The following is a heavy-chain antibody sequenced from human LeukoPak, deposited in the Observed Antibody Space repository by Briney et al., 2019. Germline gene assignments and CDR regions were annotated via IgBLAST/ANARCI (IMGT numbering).Heavy chain of an antibody. CDR1: RFTLSSYA. Sequence: GGSLRLSCAASRFTLSSYAMSWVRQAPGKGLEWVSAISGSGGSTYYADSVKGRFTISRDNSKNTLYLQMNSLRAEDTAVYYCAKGGYSSGSNDYWGQGTLVTVSS. CDR2: ISGSGGST. CDR3: AKGGYSSGSNDY. V-gene: IGHV3-23*01. J-gene: IGHJ4*02. D-gene: IGHD6-19*01.